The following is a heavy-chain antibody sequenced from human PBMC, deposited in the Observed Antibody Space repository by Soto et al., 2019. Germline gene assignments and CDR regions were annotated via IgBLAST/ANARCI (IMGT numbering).Heavy chain of an antibody. Sequence: GGSLRLSCAASGFTFSSYSMNWVRQAPGKGLEWVSSISSSSSYIYYADSVKGRFTISRDNAKNSLYLQMNSLRAEDTAVYYCASLGITIFGVVRRGFDYWGQGTLVTVSS. V-gene: IGHV3-21*04. D-gene: IGHD3-3*01. CDR3: ASLGITIFGVVRRGFDY. CDR2: ISSSSSYI. J-gene: IGHJ4*02. CDR1: GFTFSSYS.